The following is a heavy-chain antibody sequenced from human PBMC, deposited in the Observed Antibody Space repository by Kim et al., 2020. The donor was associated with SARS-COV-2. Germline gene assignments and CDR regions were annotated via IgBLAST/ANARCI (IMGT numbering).Heavy chain of an antibody. J-gene: IGHJ5*02. CDR2: INHSGST. Sequence: SETLSLTCAVYGGSFSGYYWSWIRQPPGKGLEWIGEINHSGSTNYNPSLKSRVTISVDTSKNQFSLKLSSVTAADTAVYYCARGVGPMVRGVTNWFDPWGQGTLVTVSS. CDR3: ARGVGPMVRGVTNWFDP. V-gene: IGHV4-34*01. D-gene: IGHD3-10*01. CDR1: GGSFSGYY.